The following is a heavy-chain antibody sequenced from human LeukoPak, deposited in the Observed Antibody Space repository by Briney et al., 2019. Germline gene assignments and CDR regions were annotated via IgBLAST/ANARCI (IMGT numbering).Heavy chain of an antibody. CDR2: ISGSGGST. V-gene: IGHV3-23*01. CDR3: TRQSEDFSLDY. Sequence: GGSLRLSCAASGFTFSSYAMNWVRQAPGKGLEWVSVISGSGGSTYYADSVKGRFTISRDNSKNTLFLQMNSLRAEDTAVYFCTRQSEDFSLDYWGQGTLVTVSS. D-gene: IGHD3-3*01. CDR1: GFTFSSYA. J-gene: IGHJ4*02.